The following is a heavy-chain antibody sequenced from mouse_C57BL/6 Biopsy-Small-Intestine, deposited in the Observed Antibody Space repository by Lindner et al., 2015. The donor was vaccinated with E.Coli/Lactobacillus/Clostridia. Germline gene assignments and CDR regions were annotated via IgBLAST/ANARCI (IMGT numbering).Heavy chain of an antibody. CDR2: ISGGSGTI. Sequence: VQLQESGGGLVKPGGSLRLSCAVSGFTFSDYGMHWVRQAPEKGLEWVAYISGGSGTIYYADTMEGRFTISRDNAENILFLQMTSLRSEDTAIYYCARGGTNLDYWGQGTTLTVSP. V-gene: IGHV5-17*01. CDR1: GFTFSDYG. D-gene: IGHD1-1*01. CDR3: ARGGTNLDY. J-gene: IGHJ2*01.